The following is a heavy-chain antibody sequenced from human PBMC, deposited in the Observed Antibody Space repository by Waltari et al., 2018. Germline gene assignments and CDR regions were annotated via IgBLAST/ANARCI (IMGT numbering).Heavy chain of an antibody. CDR1: GFTFSTSW. J-gene: IGHJ6*02. CDR3: TRDVWKSCDV. V-gene: IGHV3-7*01. Sequence: QLVESGGGSVQPGGSLRLSWYASGFTFSTSWMSWIRQAPEKGLEWVAIINLDGSETYYVDSVKGRFTISRDNARNSLYLQMNSLRVEDTAMYYCTRDVWKSCDVWGQGTTVTVPS. CDR2: INLDGSET. D-gene: IGHD3-16*01.